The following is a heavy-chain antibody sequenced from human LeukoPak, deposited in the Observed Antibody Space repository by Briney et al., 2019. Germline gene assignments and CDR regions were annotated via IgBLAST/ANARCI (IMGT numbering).Heavy chain of an antibody. CDR1: GGSFSNYY. V-gene: IGHV4-59*08. J-gene: IGHJ4*02. CDR3: ARHSSVAAVDY. Sequence: SETLSLTCTVSGGSFSNYYWTWIRQPPGKGLEWIGYIYYTGSTNYNPSLKSRITISVDTSKNQFSLKLNSVTAADTAVYYCARHSSVAAVDYWGQGTLVTVSS. CDR2: IYYTGST. D-gene: IGHD6-19*01.